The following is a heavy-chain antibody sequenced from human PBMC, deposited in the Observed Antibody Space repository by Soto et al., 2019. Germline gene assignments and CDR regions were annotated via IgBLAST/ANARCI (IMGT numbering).Heavy chain of an antibody. Sequence: GGSLRLSCAASGFTFSSYAMSWVRQAPGKGLEWVSAISGSGGSTYYADSVKGRFTISRDNSKNTLYLQMNSLRAEDTAVYYCAKVLARRITMVRGVIPTAFDYWGQGTLVTVSS. V-gene: IGHV3-23*01. CDR2: ISGSGGST. J-gene: IGHJ4*02. CDR1: GFTFSSYA. D-gene: IGHD3-10*01. CDR3: AKVLARRITMVRGVIPTAFDY.